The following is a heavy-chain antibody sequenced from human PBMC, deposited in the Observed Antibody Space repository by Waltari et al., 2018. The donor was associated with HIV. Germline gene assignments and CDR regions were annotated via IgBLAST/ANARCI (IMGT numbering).Heavy chain of an antibody. CDR2: ISWNSGSI. CDR3: AKDGISDSGWNADGGRGYYFDY. Sequence: EVQLVESGGGLVQPGRSLRLSCAASGFPFDDYAMHWVRQAPGKGLAWVSGISWNSGSIGYADSVKGRFTISRDNAKNSLYLQMNSLRAEDTALYYCAKDGISDSGWNADGGRGYYFDYWGQGTLVTVSS. D-gene: IGHD6-19*01. V-gene: IGHV3-9*01. J-gene: IGHJ4*02. CDR1: GFPFDDYA.